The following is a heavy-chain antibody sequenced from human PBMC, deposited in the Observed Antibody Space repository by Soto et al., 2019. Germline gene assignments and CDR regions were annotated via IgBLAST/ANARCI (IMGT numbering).Heavy chain of an antibody. CDR2: IKQDGSEK. CDR3: AREDVELWFGELLADAFDI. J-gene: IGHJ3*02. Sequence: PGGSLRLSCAASGFTFSSYWMSWVRQAPGKGLEWVANIKQDGSEKYYADSVKGRFTISRDNAKNSLYLQMNSLRAEDTAVYYCAREDVELWFGELLADAFDIWGQGTMVTVSS. D-gene: IGHD3-10*01. CDR1: GFTFSSYW. V-gene: IGHV3-7*01.